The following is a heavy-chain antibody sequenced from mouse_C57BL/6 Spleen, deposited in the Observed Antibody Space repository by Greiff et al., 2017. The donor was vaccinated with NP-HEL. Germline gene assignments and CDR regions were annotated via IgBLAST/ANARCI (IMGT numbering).Heavy chain of an antibody. D-gene: IGHD2-3*01. J-gene: IGHJ3*01. V-gene: IGHV1-18*01. CDR2: INPNNGGT. CDR1: GYTFTDYN. Sequence: EVQLQQSGPELVKPGASVKIPCKASGYTFTDYNMDWVKQSHGKSLEWIGDINPNNGGTIYNQKFKGKATLTVDKSSSKAYMELRSLTSEDTAVYYCARGRGWLPVAYWGQGTLVTVSA. CDR3: ARGRGWLPVAY.